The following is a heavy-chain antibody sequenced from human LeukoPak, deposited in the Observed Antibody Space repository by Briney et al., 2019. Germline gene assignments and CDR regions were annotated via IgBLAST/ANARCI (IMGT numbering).Heavy chain of an antibody. J-gene: IGHJ3*02. D-gene: IGHD4-17*01. CDR1: GGSISSYY. Sequence: SETLSLTCTVSGGSISSYYWSWIRQPPGKGLEWIGYIYYSGSTNYNPSLKSRVTISVDTSKNQFSLKLSSVTAADTPVYYCARSGALDIWGQGTMVTVSS. CDR2: IYYSGST. V-gene: IGHV4-59*01. CDR3: ARSGALDI.